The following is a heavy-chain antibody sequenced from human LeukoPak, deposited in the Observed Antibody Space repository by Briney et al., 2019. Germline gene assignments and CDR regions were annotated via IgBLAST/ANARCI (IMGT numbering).Heavy chain of an antibody. V-gene: IGHV4-59*12. CDR1: SGSIASYY. J-gene: IGHJ4*02. Sequence: SETLSLTCSVSSGSIASYYWSWLRQPPGKGLEWIGYIYYSGSTNYNPSVKSRVTMSVDTSKNQFSLKLSSVTAADTAVYYCARGLRQLVRSWHYWGQGTLVTVSS. CDR3: ARGLRQLVRSWHY. CDR2: IYYSGST. D-gene: IGHD6-6*01.